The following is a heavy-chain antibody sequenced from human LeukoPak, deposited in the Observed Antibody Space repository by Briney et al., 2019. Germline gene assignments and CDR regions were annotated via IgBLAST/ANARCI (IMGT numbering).Heavy chain of an antibody. Sequence: ASVKVSCKASGYTFTSYGISWVRQAPGQGLVWMGWISAYNGNTNYAQKLQGRVTMTTDTSTSTAYMELRSLRSDDTAVYYCARVLGGYGSGSYYNFPEGYYYYYYMDVWGKGTTVTISS. CDR3: ARVLGGYGSGSYYNFPEGYYYYYYMDV. J-gene: IGHJ6*03. D-gene: IGHD3-10*01. V-gene: IGHV1-18*01. CDR1: GYTFTSYG. CDR2: ISAYNGNT.